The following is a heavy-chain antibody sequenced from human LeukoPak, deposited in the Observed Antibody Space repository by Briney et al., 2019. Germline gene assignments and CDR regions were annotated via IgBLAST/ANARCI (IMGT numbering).Heavy chain of an antibody. D-gene: IGHD1-7*01. CDR1: GFTFSSYA. J-gene: IGHJ3*02. Sequence: GGSLRLSCAASGFTFSSYAMSWVRQAPGKGLEWVSAISGSGGSTYYADSVKGRFTISRDNSKNTLYLQMNSLRAEDTAVYYCARDGHLELRGGDAFDIWGQGTMVTVSS. CDR2: ISGSGGST. V-gene: IGHV3-23*01. CDR3: ARDGHLELRGGDAFDI.